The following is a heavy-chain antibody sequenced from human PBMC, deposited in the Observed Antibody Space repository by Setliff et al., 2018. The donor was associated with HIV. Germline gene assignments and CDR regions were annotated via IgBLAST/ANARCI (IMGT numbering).Heavy chain of an antibody. CDR2: FYYSGST. J-gene: IGHJ4*02. D-gene: IGHD1-26*01. CDR1: GGSISSTTSY. V-gene: IGHV4-39*01. CDR3: ARITGDSGHPRFFDY. Sequence: ETLSLTCVVSGGSISSTTSYWGWIRQPPGKGLEYIGSFYYSGSTYYNPSLKSRVTISVDTSKNQISLKLSSVTAADTAVYYCARITGDSGHPRFFDYWGQGTLVTVSS.